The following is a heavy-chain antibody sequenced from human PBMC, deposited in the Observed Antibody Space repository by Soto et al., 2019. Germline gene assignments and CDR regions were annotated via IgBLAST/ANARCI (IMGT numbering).Heavy chain of an antibody. D-gene: IGHD6-13*01. CDR3: ARVVSGSSSWYTAFDI. CDR2: ISAYNGNT. Sequence: ASVKVSCKASGYTFTSYGISWVRQAPGQGLEWMGWISAYNGNTNYAQKLQGRVTITRDTSASTAYMELSSLRSEDTAVYYCARVVSGSSSWYTAFDIWGQGTMVTVSS. V-gene: IGHV1-18*04. CDR1: GYTFTSYG. J-gene: IGHJ3*02.